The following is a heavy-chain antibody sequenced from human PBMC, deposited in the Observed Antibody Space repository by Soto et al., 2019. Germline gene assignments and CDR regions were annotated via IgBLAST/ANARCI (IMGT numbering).Heavy chain of an antibody. CDR2: ISSNSAYI. CDR1: GFTFRSFT. J-gene: IGHJ5*02. CDR3: TRDASRDSSARGWFDP. D-gene: IGHD6-13*01. V-gene: IGHV3-21*01. Sequence: TGGSLRLSCAASGFTFRSFTMDWVRQAPGKGLEWVSTISSNSAYIYYTDALRGRFTISRDNAKNSLHLQMNSLRAEDTAVYYCTRDASRDSSARGWFDPWGPGTLVTVSS.